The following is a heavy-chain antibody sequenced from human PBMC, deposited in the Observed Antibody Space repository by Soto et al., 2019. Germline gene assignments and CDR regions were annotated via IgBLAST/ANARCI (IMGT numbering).Heavy chain of an antibody. J-gene: IGHJ6*03. CDR3: ARHPGVRNIGHGGYYYYMDV. CDR1: GGSISNYY. CDR2: IYYRGNS. V-gene: IGHV4-59*08. D-gene: IGHD2-15*01. Sequence: QVQLQGSGPRLVKPSETLSLTCIVSGGSISNYYWSWIRKPPGKGLAWIGYIYYRGNSNYNPSLKRRVTISVDTSKNQFSPKLSAVTAADTAAYYCARHPGVRNIGHGGYYYYMDVWGRGTTVTVSS.